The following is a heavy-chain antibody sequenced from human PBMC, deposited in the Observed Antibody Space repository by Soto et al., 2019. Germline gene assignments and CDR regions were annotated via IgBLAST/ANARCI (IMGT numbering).Heavy chain of an antibody. J-gene: IGHJ3*02. V-gene: IGHV3-7*01. CDR1: GFTFSSYW. Sequence: PGGSLRLSCAASGFTFSSYWMSWVRQAPGKGLEWVANIKQDGSEKYYVDSVKGRFTISRDNAKNSLYLQMNSLRAEDTAVYYCARDWALRYFELPDAFDIWGQGTMVTVSS. CDR3: ARDWALRYFELPDAFDI. D-gene: IGHD3-9*01. CDR2: IKQDGSEK.